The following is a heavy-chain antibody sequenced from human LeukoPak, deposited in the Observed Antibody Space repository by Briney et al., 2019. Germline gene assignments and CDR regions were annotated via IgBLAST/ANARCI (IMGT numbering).Heavy chain of an antibody. CDR2: ISTYNHNT. Sequence: GASVKVSCKASGYTFTSQGISWVRQAPGLGLEWMGWISTYNHNTNYAQKLQGRVTMTTDTSTSTDYMELRSLRSDDTAVYYCAREFFDSNRRDYFDYWGQGTLVTVSS. D-gene: IGHD3-22*01. CDR3: AREFFDSNRRDYFDY. V-gene: IGHV1-18*01. CDR1: GYTFTSQG. J-gene: IGHJ4*02.